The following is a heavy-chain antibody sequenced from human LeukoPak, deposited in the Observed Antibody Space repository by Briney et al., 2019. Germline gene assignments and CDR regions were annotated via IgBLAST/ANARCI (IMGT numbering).Heavy chain of an antibody. CDR1: GLTFSDVW. Sequence: KTGGSLRLSCAASGLTFSDVWVTWVRQAPGKGLEWVGRIKSKTDGGTTDFAAPVKGRFTISRDDSQNTLYLQMNSLKTEDTAMYYCTTVPLGFGELFYGQGLPRYWGQGTLVTVSS. CDR2: IKSKTDGGTT. J-gene: IGHJ4*02. V-gene: IGHV3-15*01. D-gene: IGHD3-10*01. CDR3: TTVPLGFGELFYGQGLPRY.